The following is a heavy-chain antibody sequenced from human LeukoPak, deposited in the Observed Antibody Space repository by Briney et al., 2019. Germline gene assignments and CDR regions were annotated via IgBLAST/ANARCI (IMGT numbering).Heavy chain of an antibody. Sequence: GESLKISCKGSGYSFTSYWIGWVRQMPGKGLEWMGIIYPGDSDTRYSPSFQGQVTISADKSISTAYLQWSSLKASDTAMYYCARRPPYCTNGVCYTGGYYFDYWGQGTLVTVSS. CDR2: IYPGDSDT. CDR3: ARRPPYCTNGVCYTGGYYFDY. V-gene: IGHV5-51*01. CDR1: GYSFTSYW. D-gene: IGHD2-8*01. J-gene: IGHJ4*02.